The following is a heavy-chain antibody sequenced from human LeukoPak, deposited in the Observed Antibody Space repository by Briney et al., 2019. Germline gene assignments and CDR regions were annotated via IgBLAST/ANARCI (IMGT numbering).Heavy chain of an antibody. CDR3: ARDRRRGYCSGGSCYSGDNWFDP. CDR2: INPSGGST. D-gene: IGHD2-15*01. V-gene: IGHV1-46*01. CDR1: GYTFTSYY. J-gene: IGHJ5*02. Sequence: GASVKVSCKASGYTFTSYYMHWVRQAPGQGLEWMGIINPSGGSTSYAQKFQGRVTMTRDMSTSTVNMELSSLRSEDMAVYYCARDRRRGYCSGGSCYSGDNWFDPWGQGTLVTVSS.